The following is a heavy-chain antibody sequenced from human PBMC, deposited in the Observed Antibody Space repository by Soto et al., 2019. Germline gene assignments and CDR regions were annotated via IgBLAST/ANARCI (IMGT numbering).Heavy chain of an antibody. D-gene: IGHD3-3*01. V-gene: IGHV3-23*01. Sequence: HLGGSLRLSCAASGFTFSSYAMSWVRQAPGKGLEWVSAISGSGGSTYYADSVKGRFTISRDNSKNTLYLQMNSLRAEDTAVYYCANDARERFWSGYYTYGWGIWADYWGQGTLVTVSS. CDR2: ISGSGGST. CDR3: ANDARERFWSGYYTYGWGIWADY. CDR1: GFTFSSYA. J-gene: IGHJ4*02.